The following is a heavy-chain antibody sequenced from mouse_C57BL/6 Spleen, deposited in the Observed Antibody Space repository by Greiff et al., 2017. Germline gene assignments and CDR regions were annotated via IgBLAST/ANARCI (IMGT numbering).Heavy chain of an antibody. Sequence: EVMLVESGGGLVKPGGSLKLSCAASGFTFSDYGMHWVRQAPEKGLEWVAYISSGSSTIYYADTMKGRFTVSRGNAKNTLFLQMTSLRSSATAMYYCARNWDWYFDVWGTGTTVTVSS. CDR3: ARNWDWYFDV. J-gene: IGHJ1*03. CDR2: ISSGSSTI. CDR1: GFTFSDYG. V-gene: IGHV5-17*01. D-gene: IGHD4-1*01.